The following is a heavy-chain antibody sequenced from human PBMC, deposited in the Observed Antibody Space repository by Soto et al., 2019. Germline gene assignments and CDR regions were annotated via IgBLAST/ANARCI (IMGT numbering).Heavy chain of an antibody. D-gene: IGHD3-22*01. Sequence: GASVKVSCKASGYTFTGYYMHWVRQAPGQGLEWMGWIKPNSGGTNYAQKFQGRVTMTRDTSISTAYMELSRLRSDDTAVYYCARLAGDYYDSSGYCAAAFDIWGQGTMVTVSS. V-gene: IGHV1-2*02. J-gene: IGHJ3*02. CDR2: IKPNSGGT. CDR3: ARLAGDYYDSSGYCAAAFDI. CDR1: GYTFTGYY.